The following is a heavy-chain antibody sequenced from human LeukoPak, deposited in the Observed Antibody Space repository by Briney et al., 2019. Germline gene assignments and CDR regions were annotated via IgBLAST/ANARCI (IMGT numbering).Heavy chain of an antibody. D-gene: IGHD6-6*01. CDR2: ISSSSGAI. V-gene: IGHV3-48*01. CDR3: ARTIAARQGDFDY. J-gene: IGHJ4*02. CDR1: EFTFSSYS. Sequence: GGSLRLSCAASEFTFSSYSMNWVRQAPGKGLEWVSYISSSSGAIFYADSVKGRFTISRDNAKSPLYLQMNSLRAEDTAVYYCARTIAARQGDFDYWGQGTLVTVSS.